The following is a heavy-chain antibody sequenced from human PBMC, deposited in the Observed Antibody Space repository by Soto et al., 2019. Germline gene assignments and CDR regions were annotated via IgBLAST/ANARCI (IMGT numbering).Heavy chain of an antibody. V-gene: IGHV4-30-4*01. CDR2: IYYSGST. Sequence: QVPLQESGPGLVKPSQTLSLTCTVSGGSISRGDYYWSWIRQPPGKGREWIGYIYYSGSTYYNPSPQRRVTISLDPSTNPFSMKLSSVTAADTAVYYCARVGASIAVRPFAYGGKGPLVTFSS. D-gene: IGHD6-19*01. CDR3: ARVGASIAVRPFAY. CDR1: GGSISRGDYY. J-gene: IGHJ4*02.